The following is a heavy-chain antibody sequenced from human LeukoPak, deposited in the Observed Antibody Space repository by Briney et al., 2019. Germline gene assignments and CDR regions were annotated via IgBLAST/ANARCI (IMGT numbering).Heavy chain of an antibody. D-gene: IGHD5-12*01. CDR3: AKDRGYSGYDLVGGMDV. CDR1: GFTFSSYA. J-gene: IGHJ6*02. Sequence: PGGSLRLFCAASGFTFSSYAMSWVRQAPGKGLEWVSAISGSGGSTYYADSVKGRFTISRDNSKNTLYLQMNSLRAEDTAVYYCAKDRGYSGYDLVGGMDVWGQGTTVTVSS. CDR2: ISGSGGST. V-gene: IGHV3-23*01.